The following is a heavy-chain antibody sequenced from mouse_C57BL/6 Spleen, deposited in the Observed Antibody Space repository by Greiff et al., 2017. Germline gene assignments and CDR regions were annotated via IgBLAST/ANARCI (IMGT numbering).Heavy chain of an antibody. J-gene: IGHJ2*01. CDR1: GYTFTSYW. CDR3: ARGDYYSY. Sequence: QVQLQQPGAELVMPGASVKLSCKASGYTFTSYWMHWVKQRPGQGLEWIGEIDPSDSYTNYNQKFKGKSTLTVDKSSSTAYMQLSSLTSEDSAVYYCARGDYYSYWGQGTTLTVS. V-gene: IGHV1-69*01. D-gene: IGHD2-1*01. CDR2: IDPSDSYT.